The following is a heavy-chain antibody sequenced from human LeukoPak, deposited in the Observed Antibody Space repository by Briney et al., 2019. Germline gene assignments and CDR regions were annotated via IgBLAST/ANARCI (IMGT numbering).Heavy chain of an antibody. D-gene: IGHD5-24*01. CDR3: ARARGRDGYNMFDY. V-gene: IGHV4-39*07. Sequence: SETLSLTCSVYGGSPSSRSYYWGWIRQPPGKGLEWIGSVYYKGNTYYSPSLKSRVTMSIDTSKNQVSLKLSSVTAADTAMYYCARARGRDGYNMFDYWGQGTLVTVSS. CDR1: GGSPSSRSYY. J-gene: IGHJ4*02. CDR2: VYYKGNT.